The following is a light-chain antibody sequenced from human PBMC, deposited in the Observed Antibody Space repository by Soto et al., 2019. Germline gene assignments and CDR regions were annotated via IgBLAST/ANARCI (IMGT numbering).Light chain of an antibody. J-gene: IGKJ4*01. Sequence: EIVLTQSPGTLSLSPGERATLSCRASQSVSSRYLAWYQQKPGQAPRLLISGAFTRATGLPDRFSGSGSGTDFSLTISRLEPEDFAIYYCQQYGPSPQQYGTSPRRTFGGGTKVEIK. CDR1: QSVSSRY. CDR2: GAF. CDR3: QQYGPSPQQYGTSPRRT. V-gene: IGKV3-20*01.